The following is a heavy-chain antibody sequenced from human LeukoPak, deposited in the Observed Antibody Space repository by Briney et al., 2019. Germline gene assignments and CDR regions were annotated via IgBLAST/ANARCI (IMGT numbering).Heavy chain of an antibody. CDR3: ASYDSSGYHDAFDI. V-gene: IGHV4-30-2*01. CDR2: IYHSGST. D-gene: IGHD3-22*01. Sequence: SETLSLTCAVSGGSISSGGYSWSWIRQPPGKGLEWIGYIYHSGSTYYNPSLKSRVTISVDRSKNQFSLKLSSMTAADTAVYYCASYDSSGYHDAFDIWGQGTMVTVSS. J-gene: IGHJ3*02. CDR1: GGSISSGGYS.